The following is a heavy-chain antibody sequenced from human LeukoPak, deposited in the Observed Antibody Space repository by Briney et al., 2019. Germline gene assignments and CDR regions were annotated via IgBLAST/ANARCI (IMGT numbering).Heavy chain of an antibody. J-gene: IGHJ4*02. CDR1: GFTFSTYW. D-gene: IGHD2-21*02. Sequence: GGSLRLSCAASGFTFSTYWMNWYRQAPGKGLEWVGNINQDASEINYVDSVRGRFTISRDNAKNSLHLQMNSLRAEDTAVYYCATDRDNSDWQKRFDSWGQGTLVNVSS. V-gene: IGHV3-7*01. CDR3: ATDRDNSDWQKRFDS. CDR2: INQDASEI.